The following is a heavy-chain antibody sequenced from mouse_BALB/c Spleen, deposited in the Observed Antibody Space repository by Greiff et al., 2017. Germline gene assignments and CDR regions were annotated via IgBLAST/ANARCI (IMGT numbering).Heavy chain of an antibody. CDR2: ILPGSGST. J-gene: IGHJ2*01. V-gene: IGHV1-9*01. Sequence: VQLQQSGAELMKPGASVKISCKATGYTFSSYWIEWVKQRPGHGLEWIGEILPGSGSTNYNEKFKGKATFTADTSSNTAYMQLSSLTSEDSAVYYCARSERLLYYFDYWGQGTTLTVSS. CDR1: GYTFSSYW. D-gene: IGHD6-2*01. CDR3: ARSERLLYYFDY.